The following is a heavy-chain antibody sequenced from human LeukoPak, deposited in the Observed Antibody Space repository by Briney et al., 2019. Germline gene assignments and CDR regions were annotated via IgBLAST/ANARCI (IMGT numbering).Heavy chain of an antibody. J-gene: IGHJ4*02. CDR1: GFTFSRYS. CDR2: ISSRSSDM. Sequence: PGGSLRLSCAASGFTFSRYSMNWVRQAPGKGLEWVSYISSRSSDMYYADSVKGRFTISRDNAKNSLYLQMNSLRDEDTAAYYCARDDYYDSSDPGSFDYWGQGALVTVSS. CDR3: ARDDYYDSSDPGSFDY. D-gene: IGHD3-22*01. V-gene: IGHV3-48*02.